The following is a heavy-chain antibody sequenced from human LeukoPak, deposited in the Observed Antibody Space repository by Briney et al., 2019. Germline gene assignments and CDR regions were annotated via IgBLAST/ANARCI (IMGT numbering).Heavy chain of an antibody. CDR3: ARAATLTDYNDAFNI. D-gene: IGHD4-11*01. CDR1: GGSIRSYY. Sequence: SETLSLTCTVSGGSIRSYYWSWIRQPAGKGLEWIGRISTSGSIIYNPSLKSRVTMSGDTSKNQFSLKVTSVTAADTAVHYCARAATLTDYNDAFNIWGQGTMVTVSS. J-gene: IGHJ3*02. V-gene: IGHV4-4*07. CDR2: ISTSGSI.